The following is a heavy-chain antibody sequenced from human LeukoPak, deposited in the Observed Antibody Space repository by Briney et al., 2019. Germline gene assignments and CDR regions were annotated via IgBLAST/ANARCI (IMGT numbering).Heavy chain of an antibody. V-gene: IGHV1-2*02. CDR1: GYTFTGHY. J-gene: IGHJ4*02. D-gene: IGHD6-13*01. CDR3: ARVRRSPGVPVAGTGVDY. Sequence: ASMKVSCKTSGYTFTGHYMHWVRQAPGQGLEWMGWINPNSGATASAQKFQGRVTLTRDTSISTAYMELSSLRSDDTAVYYCARVRRSPGVPVAGTGVDYWGQGTLVTVSS. CDR2: INPNSGAT.